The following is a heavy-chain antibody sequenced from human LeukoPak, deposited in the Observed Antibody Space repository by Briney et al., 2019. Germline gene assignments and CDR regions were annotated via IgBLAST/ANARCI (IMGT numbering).Heavy chain of an antibody. CDR3: ARESGTYDRNSDY. CDR1: GGSISSGDYY. CDR2: IYYSGST. Sequence: SETLSLTYTVSGGSISSGDYYWSWIRQPPGKGLEWIGYIYYSGSTYYNPSLESRVTISVDTSKNQFSLNLTSVTAADTAVYYCARESGTYDRNSDYWGQGTLVTVSS. J-gene: IGHJ4*02. D-gene: IGHD3-22*01. V-gene: IGHV4-31*03.